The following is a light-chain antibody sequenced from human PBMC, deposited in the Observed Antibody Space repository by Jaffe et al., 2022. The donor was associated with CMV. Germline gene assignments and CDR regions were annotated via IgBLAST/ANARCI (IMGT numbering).Light chain of an antibody. J-gene: IGKJ2*01. CDR2: AAS. CDR3: QQYDDWPPYT. V-gene: IGKV3-15*01. CDR1: QSVGGN. Sequence: EIVMTQSPATLSVSPGERVTLFCRASQSVGGNLAWYQQKPGQAPRLVIYAASTRATGIPARFSGSGSGTEFTLTISSLQPEDFALYYCQQYDDWPPYTFGQGTKLEIK.